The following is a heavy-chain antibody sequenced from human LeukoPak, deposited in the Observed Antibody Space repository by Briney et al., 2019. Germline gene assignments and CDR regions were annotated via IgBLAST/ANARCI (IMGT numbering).Heavy chain of an antibody. CDR1: GYTFTSYA. Sequence: GASVKVSCKASGYTFTSYAISWVRQAPGQGLEWMGGIIPIFGTANYAQKFQGRVTITADEFTSTAYMELSGLRSEDTAVYYCARVKGSYCSGGSCYRYYYYGMDVWGQGTTVTVSS. D-gene: IGHD2-15*01. CDR2: IIPIFGTA. J-gene: IGHJ6*02. V-gene: IGHV1-69*13. CDR3: ARVKGSYCSGGSCYRYYYYGMDV.